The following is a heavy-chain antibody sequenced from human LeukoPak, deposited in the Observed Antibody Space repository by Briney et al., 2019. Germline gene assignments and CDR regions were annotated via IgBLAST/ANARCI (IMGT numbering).Heavy chain of an antibody. Sequence: PSETLSLTCTVSGGSISSYYWSWIRQPPRKGLEWIGYIYYSGSTNYNPSLKGRVTISVDTSKNQFSLKLSSVTAADTAVDYCARRSSSFDYWGQGTLVTVSS. J-gene: IGHJ4*02. V-gene: IGHV4-59*01. CDR2: IYYSGST. D-gene: IGHD6-13*01. CDR3: ARRSSSFDY. CDR1: GGSISSYY.